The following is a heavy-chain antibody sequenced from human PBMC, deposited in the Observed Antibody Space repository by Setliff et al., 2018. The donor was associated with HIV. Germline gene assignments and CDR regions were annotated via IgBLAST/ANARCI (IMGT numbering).Heavy chain of an antibody. Sequence: SVQVSCKASGFTFTSSAVQWVRQARGQRLEWIGWIVVGSGNTNYAQKFQERVTITRDMSTSTAYMELSSLRSEDTAVYYCARGKLSRTGTNDYWGQGTLVTVS. CDR3: ARGKLSRTGTNDY. CDR2: IVVGSGNT. J-gene: IGHJ4*02. D-gene: IGHD1-7*01. CDR1: GFTFTSSA. V-gene: IGHV1-58*01.